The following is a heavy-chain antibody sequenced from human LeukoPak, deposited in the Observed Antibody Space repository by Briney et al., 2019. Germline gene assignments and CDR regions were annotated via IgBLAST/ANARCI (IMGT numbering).Heavy chain of an antibody. CDR3: ARVVVVPAATIWGFDY. Sequence: SETLSLTCTVSGGSISSYYWSWIRQPAGKGLEWIGRIYTSGSTNYNPSLKSRVTISVDTSKNQFSLKLSSVTAADTAVYYCARVVVVPAATIWGFDYWGQGTLVTVSS. D-gene: IGHD2-2*01. CDR1: GGSISSYY. V-gene: IGHV4-4*07. CDR2: IYTSGST. J-gene: IGHJ4*02.